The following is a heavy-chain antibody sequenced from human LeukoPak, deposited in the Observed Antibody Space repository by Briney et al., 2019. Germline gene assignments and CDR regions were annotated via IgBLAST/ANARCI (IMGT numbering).Heavy chain of an antibody. J-gene: IGHJ6*02. D-gene: IGHD3-9*01. Sequence: TSETLSLTCTVSGGSISSGGYYWSWIRQHPGKGLEWIGYIYYSGSTYYNPPLKSRVTISVDTSKNQFSLKLSSVTAADTAVYYCAREAHILTGYYQADYYGMDVWGQGTTVTVSS. CDR1: GGSISSGGYY. V-gene: IGHV4-31*03. CDR2: IYYSGST. CDR3: AREAHILTGYYQADYYGMDV.